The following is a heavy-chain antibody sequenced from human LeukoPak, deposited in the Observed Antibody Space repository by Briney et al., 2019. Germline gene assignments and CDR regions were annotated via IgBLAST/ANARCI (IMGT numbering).Heavy chain of an antibody. V-gene: IGHV5-51*01. CDR3: ARCSNTKGYYDILTGYYPGRADAFDI. D-gene: IGHD3-9*01. CDR2: IYPGDSDT. J-gene: IGHJ3*02. Sequence: GESLKIFCKGSGYSFTSYWIGWVRQMPGKGLEWMGIIYPGDSDTRYSPSFQGQVTISADKSISTAYLQWSSLKASDTAMYYCARCSNTKGYYDILTGYYPGRADAFDIWGQGTMVTVSS. CDR1: GYSFTSYW.